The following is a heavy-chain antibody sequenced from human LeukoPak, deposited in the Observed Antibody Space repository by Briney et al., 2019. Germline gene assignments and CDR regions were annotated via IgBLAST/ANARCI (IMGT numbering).Heavy chain of an antibody. CDR3: AAGRGRLGLYYYYGMDV. D-gene: IGHD7-27*01. CDR2: IVVGSGNT. J-gene: IGHJ6*02. V-gene: IGHV1-58*01. CDR1: GFTFTSSG. Sequence: SVKVSCKASGFTFTSSGVQWVRQARGQRLEWIGWIVVGSGNTNYAQKFQERVTITRDMSTSTAYMELSSLRSEDTAVYYCAAGRGRLGLYYYYGMDVWGQGTTVTVSS.